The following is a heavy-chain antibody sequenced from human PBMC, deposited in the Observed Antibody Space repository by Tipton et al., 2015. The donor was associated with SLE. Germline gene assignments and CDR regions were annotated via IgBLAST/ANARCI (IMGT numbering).Heavy chain of an antibody. J-gene: IGHJ6*02. CDR1: GFTFSSYS. D-gene: IGHD3-16*02. CDR2: IWYDGSNK. Sequence: SLRLSCAASGFTFSSYSMNWVRQAPGKGLGWVAVIWYDGSNKYYADSVKGRFTISRDNSKNTLYLQMNSLRAEDTAVYYCAGELSYYGMDVWGQGTTVTVSS. V-gene: IGHV3-33*08. CDR3: AGELSYYGMDV.